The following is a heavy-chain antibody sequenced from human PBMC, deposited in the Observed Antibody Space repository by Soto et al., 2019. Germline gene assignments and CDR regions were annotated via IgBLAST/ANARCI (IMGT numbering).Heavy chain of an antibody. Sequence: QVQLQESGPGLVKPSETLSHTCTVSGGSITNYYCSWFRQPPGKGLERIGYIQYSGYSAYNLSLKRRVTMSMDTSKTPFSLMLESVTAADTAVYYCARHGFGTLHGLADVWGQGTTVIVSS. V-gene: IGHV4-59*08. D-gene: IGHD3-10*01. CDR2: IQYSGYS. CDR1: GGSITNYY. CDR3: ARHGFGTLHGLADV. J-gene: IGHJ6*02.